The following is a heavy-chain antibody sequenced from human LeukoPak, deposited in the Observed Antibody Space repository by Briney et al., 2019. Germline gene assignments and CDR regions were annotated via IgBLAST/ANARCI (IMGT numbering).Heavy chain of an antibody. J-gene: IGHJ6*02. CDR3: ARGGGGGSPRPSYYYYGMDV. V-gene: IGHV4-30-2*01. CDR2: IYHSGST. CDR1: GGSISSGGYS. Sequence: PSQTLSLTCAVSGGSISSGGYSWSWIRQPSGKGLEWIGYIYHSGSTYYNPSLKSRVTISVDRSKNQFSLKLSSVTAADTAVYYCARGGGGGSPRPSYYYYGMDVWGQGTTVTVSS. D-gene: IGHD2-15*01.